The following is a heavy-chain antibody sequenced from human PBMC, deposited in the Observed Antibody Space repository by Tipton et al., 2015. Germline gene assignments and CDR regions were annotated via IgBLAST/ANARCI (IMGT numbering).Heavy chain of an antibody. Sequence: TLSLTCAVSGGSISSTNWWTWVRQPPGKGLEWIGEISQSGNTNYNPSLKSRVTISVDTSKNQFSLKLTSVTAADTAVYYCASRGAGTSHYAMDVWGQGTTVTVSS. D-gene: IGHD6-19*01. CDR2: ISQSGNT. CDR1: GGSISSTNW. V-gene: IGHV4-4*02. CDR3: ASRGAGTSHYAMDV. J-gene: IGHJ6*02.